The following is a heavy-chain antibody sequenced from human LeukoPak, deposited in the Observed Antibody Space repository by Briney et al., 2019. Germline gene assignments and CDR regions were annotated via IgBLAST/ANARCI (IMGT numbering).Heavy chain of an antibody. CDR3: ARVFPSAPCFDY. Sequence: PGGSLRLSCAASGFTFSSYSMNWVRQAPGKGLEWVSSISSSSSYIYYADSVKGRFTISRDNAKNSLYLQMNSLRAEDTAVYYCARVFPSAPCFDYWGQGTLVTVSS. D-gene: IGHD3-10*01. CDR1: GFTFSSYS. V-gene: IGHV3-21*01. CDR2: ISSSSSYI. J-gene: IGHJ4*02.